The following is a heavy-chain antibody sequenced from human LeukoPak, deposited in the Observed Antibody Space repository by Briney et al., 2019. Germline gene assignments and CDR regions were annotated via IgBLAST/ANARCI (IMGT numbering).Heavy chain of an antibody. CDR1: GFTFSSYH. D-gene: IGHD2-21*02. Sequence: NTGGSLRLSCVVSGFTFSSYHMNWVRQAPGKGLEWVSSISTSSSSSSYIYYADSVTGRFTISRDNAKNSLYLQMNSLRAEDTALYYCARGGDCGADCYFLIHAFDIWGQGTMVTVSS. V-gene: IGHV3-21*01. J-gene: IGHJ3*02. CDR2: ISTSSSSSSYI. CDR3: ARGGDCGADCYFLIHAFDI.